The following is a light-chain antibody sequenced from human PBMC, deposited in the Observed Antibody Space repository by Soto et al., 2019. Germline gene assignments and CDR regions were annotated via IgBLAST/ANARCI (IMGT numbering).Light chain of an antibody. CDR2: GDS. Sequence: QSVLTQPPSVSGAPGQRVTISCTGSSSNIGAGYNVHWYQQVPGTAPKLLIYGDSNRPSGVPDRFSGSKSGTSASLALTGLQAEDDADYYSQSYDSSLSGWLFGGGTKVTVL. V-gene: IGLV1-40*01. CDR1: SSNIGAGYN. J-gene: IGLJ3*02. CDR3: QSYDSSLSGWL.